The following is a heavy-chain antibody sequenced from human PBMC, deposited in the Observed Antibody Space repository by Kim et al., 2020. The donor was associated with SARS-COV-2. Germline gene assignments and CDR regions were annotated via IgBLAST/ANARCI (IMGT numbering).Heavy chain of an antibody. CDR1: GFSVSSFY. Sequence: GGSLRLSCSASGFSVSSFYMSWVRQAPGKGLEWVSLLFTDGTTAFADSVKGRFTLSRDTSKNKVFLHLTSLLVDDTAVYFCARTRTLGYSYGQGFDYWGQGTQVSVSA. D-gene: IGHD5-18*01. CDR2: LFTDGTT. V-gene: IGHV3-53*01. J-gene: IGHJ4*02. CDR3: ARTRTLGYSYGQGFDY.